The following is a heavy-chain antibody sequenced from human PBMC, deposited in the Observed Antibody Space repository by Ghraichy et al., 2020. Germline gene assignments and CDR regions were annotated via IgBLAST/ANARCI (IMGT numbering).Heavy chain of an antibody. Sequence: SCAASGFSFSNHAMTWVRQAPGKGLEWVSIIRGGGGVTFYADSVEGRFTISRDNSKNTLYLQMNSLRAEDTAVYYCAKTMASFGNDGLNVWGQGTTVTVSS. CDR2: IRGGGGVT. J-gene: IGHJ6*02. V-gene: IGHV3-23*01. CDR3: AKTMASFGNDGLNV. D-gene: IGHD1-1*01. CDR1: GFSFSNHA.